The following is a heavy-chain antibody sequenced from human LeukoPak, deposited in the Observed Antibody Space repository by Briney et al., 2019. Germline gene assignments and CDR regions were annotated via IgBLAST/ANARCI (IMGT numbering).Heavy chain of an antibody. CDR2: ISSRSATI. J-gene: IGHJ4*02. D-gene: IGHD6-13*01. Sequence: PGGSLRLSCAASGFTFSSYSMNWVRQAPGKGLEWVSYISSRSATIYYADSVKGRFTISRDNAKNSLYLQMNSLRAEDTAVYYCARGPLSSSSFDLWGQGTLVTVSS. CDR1: GFTFSSYS. V-gene: IGHV3-48*01. CDR3: ARGPLSSSSFDL.